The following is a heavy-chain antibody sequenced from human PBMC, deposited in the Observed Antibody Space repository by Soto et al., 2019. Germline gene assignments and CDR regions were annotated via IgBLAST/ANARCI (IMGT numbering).Heavy chain of an antibody. CDR2: IYSGGST. D-gene: IGHD3-10*02. Sequence: GKGLEWVSVIYSGGSTYYADSVKGRFTISRHNSKTTLYLQMNSLRAEDTAFFFQAEDGIRDVRSVSALLLNRSSDL. CDR3: AEDGIRDVRSVSALLLNRSSDL. J-gene: IGHJ2*01. V-gene: IGHV3-66*02.